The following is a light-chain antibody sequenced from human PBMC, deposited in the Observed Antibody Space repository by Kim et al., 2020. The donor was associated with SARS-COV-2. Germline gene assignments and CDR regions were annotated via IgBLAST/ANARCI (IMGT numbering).Light chain of an antibody. J-gene: IGKJ4*01. Sequence: DIVMTQSPDSLAVSVGERATINCKSSQSVLYSSNNKNYLAWYQQKAGQPPKLLIYWASTRESGVPDRFSGSGSGTDFTLTISSLQAEDVAVYYCQQYYSTPLTFGGGTKLEIK. V-gene: IGKV4-1*01. CDR2: WAS. CDR3: QQYYSTPLT. CDR1: QSVLYSSNNKNY.